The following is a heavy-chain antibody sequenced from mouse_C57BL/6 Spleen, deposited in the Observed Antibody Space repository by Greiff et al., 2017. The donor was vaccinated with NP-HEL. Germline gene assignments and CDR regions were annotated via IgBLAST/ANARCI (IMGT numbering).Heavy chain of an antibody. CDR1: GFNIKDDY. V-gene: IGHV14-4*01. CDR2: IDPENGDT. CDR3: TKGYDYGTSY. D-gene: IGHD2-4*01. Sequence: VQLQQSGAELVRPGASVKLSCTASGFNIKDDYMHWVKQRPEQGLEWIGWIDPENGDTEYASKFQGKATITADTSSNTAYLQLSSLTSEDTAVYYCTKGYDYGTSYWGQGTLVTVSA. J-gene: IGHJ3*01.